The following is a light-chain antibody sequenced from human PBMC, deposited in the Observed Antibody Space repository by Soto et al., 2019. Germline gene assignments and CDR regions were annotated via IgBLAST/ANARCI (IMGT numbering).Light chain of an antibody. CDR2: DVT. CDR1: FSNIGSSS. Sequence: QSVLTQPPSVSGTPGQRVTISCSGSFSNIGSSSVNWYQQHPGKVPKLMIYDVTKRPSGVPDRFSGSKSGNTASLTISGLQAEDEADYYCCSYAGSYTSLFGGGTKVTVL. CDR3: CSYAGSYTSL. J-gene: IGLJ3*02. V-gene: IGLV2-11*01.